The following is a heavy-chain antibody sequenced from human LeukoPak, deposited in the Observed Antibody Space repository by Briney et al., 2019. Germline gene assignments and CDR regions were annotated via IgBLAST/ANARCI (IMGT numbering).Heavy chain of an antibody. D-gene: IGHD2-15*01. J-gene: IGHJ5*02. CDR1: GFTFSSYG. V-gene: IGHV3-33*01. CDR3: ARRYCSGGGCYSFRGDWFDP. Sequence: GGSLRLSCAASGFTFSSYGMHWVRQAPGKGLEWVAVIWYDGSNKYYADSVKGRFTISRDNSKNTLYLQMNSLRAEDTAVYYCARRYCSGGGCYSFRGDWFDPWGQGALVTVSS. CDR2: IWYDGSNK.